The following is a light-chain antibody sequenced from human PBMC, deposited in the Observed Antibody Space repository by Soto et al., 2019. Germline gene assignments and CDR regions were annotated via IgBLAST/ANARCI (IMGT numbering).Light chain of an antibody. CDR3: AAWDDSLNGVV. Sequence: QSVLTQPPSVSGAPGQRVTISCTGNSSNIGSPFDVHWYQHLPGTAPRLLIYANNNRPSGVPDRFSGSKSGTSASLAISGLQSEDEADYYCAAWDDSLNGVVFGGGTKLTVL. CDR1: SSNIGSPFD. CDR2: ANN. V-gene: IGLV1-40*01. J-gene: IGLJ2*01.